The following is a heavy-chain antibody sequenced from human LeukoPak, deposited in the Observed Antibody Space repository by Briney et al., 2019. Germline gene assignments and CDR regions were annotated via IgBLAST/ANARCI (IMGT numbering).Heavy chain of an antibody. V-gene: IGHV3-74*01. CDR3: ARSDSSGWYGFDY. CDR2: INSDGSST. Sequence: PGGSLRLSCAASGFTFSSYWMHWVRQAPEKGLVWVSRINSDGSSTSYADSVKGRFTISRDNAKNTLYLQMNSLRAEDTAVYYCARSDSSGWYGFDYWGQGTLVTVSS. J-gene: IGHJ4*02. D-gene: IGHD6-19*01. CDR1: GFTFSSYW.